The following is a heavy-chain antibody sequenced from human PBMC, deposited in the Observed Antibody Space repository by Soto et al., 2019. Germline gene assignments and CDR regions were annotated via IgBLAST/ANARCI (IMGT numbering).Heavy chain of an antibody. CDR2: IYSGGST. Sequence: PGGSLRLSCAASGFTFSSYAMSWVRQAPGKGLEWVSVIYSGGSTYYADSVKGRFSLSRDISKNTLYLQMNSLRAEDTAVYYCARGYDSSGFYYDYWGQGTLVTVSS. J-gene: IGHJ4*02. CDR1: GFTFSSYA. V-gene: IGHV3-66*01. CDR3: ARGYDSSGFYYDY. D-gene: IGHD3-22*01.